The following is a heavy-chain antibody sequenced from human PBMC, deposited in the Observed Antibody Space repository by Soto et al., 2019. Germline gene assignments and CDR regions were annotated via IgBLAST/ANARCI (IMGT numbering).Heavy chain of an antibody. J-gene: IGHJ5*02. Sequence: SLRLSCAASGFTFSSYGMHWVRQAPGKGLEWVAVISYDGSNKYYADSVKGRFTISRDNSKNTLYLQMNSLRAEDTAVYYCAKEGGYDFWSGLVLGHNWFDPWGQGTLVTVSS. V-gene: IGHV3-30*18. D-gene: IGHD3-3*01. CDR1: GFTFSSYG. CDR3: AKEGGYDFWSGLVLGHNWFDP. CDR2: ISYDGSNK.